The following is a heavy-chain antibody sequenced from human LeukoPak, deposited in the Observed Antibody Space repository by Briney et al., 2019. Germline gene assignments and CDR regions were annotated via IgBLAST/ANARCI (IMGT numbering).Heavy chain of an antibody. CDR1: GGFISSSTYY. CDR3: ARAMMSGGLGPFDY. D-gene: IGHD3-10*02. Sequence: SETLTLTCSVSGGFISSSTYYWRWIPEHPGKGLERLWGIYHSGRTYYNPSLKSRLTLSVDTSKNQFSLKLHSVTAADTAVYYCARAMMSGGLGPFDYWGQGTLVTVSS. CDR2: IYHSGRT. V-gene: IGHV4-39*01. J-gene: IGHJ4*02.